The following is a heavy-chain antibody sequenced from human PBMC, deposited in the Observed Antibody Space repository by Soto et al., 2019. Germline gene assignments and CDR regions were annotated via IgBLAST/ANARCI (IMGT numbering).Heavy chain of an antibody. D-gene: IGHD2-2*01. Sequence: GGFLRLSCAASGFTFSSYAMSWVRQAPGKGLEWVSAISGSGGSTYYADSVKGRFTISRDNSKNTLYLQMNSLRAEDTAVYYCAKDEYQLLEYNWFDPWGQGTLVTVSS. CDR1: GFTFSSYA. J-gene: IGHJ5*02. CDR2: ISGSGGST. V-gene: IGHV3-23*01. CDR3: AKDEYQLLEYNWFDP.